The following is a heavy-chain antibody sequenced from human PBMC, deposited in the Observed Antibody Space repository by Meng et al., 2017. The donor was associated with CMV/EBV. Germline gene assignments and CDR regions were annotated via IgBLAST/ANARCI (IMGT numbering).Heavy chain of an antibody. CDR1: GGSSSSGDYY. CDR2: IYYSGRT. D-gene: IGHD1-14*01. J-gene: IGHJ4*02. CDR3: ARDNRRGGVDY. V-gene: IGHV4-30-4*08. Sequence: QHAGPRLVPPSQTRSLSSTAAGGSSSSGDYYGSWIRQPPGKVLELIGYIYYSGRTYYNPSLKRRVTISVDTSKNLFSLKLSSVTAADTAVYYCARDNRRGGVDYWGQGTLVTVSS.